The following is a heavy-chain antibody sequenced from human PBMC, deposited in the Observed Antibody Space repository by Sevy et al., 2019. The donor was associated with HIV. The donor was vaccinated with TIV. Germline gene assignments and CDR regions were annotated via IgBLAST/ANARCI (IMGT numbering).Heavy chain of an antibody. Sequence: SETLSLTCAVYGGSFSGYYWSWIRQPPGKGLEWIGEINRSGSTNYNPSLKSRVTISVDTSKNQFSLKLSSMTAADTAVYYCARGVIVVPAAMPYYYYYYMDVWGKGTTVTVSS. D-gene: IGHD2-2*01. CDR2: INRSGST. CDR3: ARGVIVVPAAMPYYYYYYMDV. J-gene: IGHJ6*03. V-gene: IGHV4-34*01. CDR1: GGSFSGYY.